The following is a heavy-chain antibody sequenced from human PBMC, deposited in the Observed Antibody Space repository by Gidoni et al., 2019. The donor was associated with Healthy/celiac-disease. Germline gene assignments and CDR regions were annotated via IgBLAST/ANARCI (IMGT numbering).Heavy chain of an antibody. CDR2: ISYDGSNK. Sequence: QVQLVESGGGVVQPGRALRLSWAASGFTFSSDGMHWVRQAPGKGLEWVSVISYDGSNKYYADSVKGRFTISRDNSKNTLYLQMNSLRAEDTAVYYCAKARSKITIFGVVSLDYWGQGTLVTVSS. CDR1: GFTFSSDG. D-gene: IGHD3-3*01. CDR3: AKARSKITIFGVVSLDY. V-gene: IGHV3-30*18. J-gene: IGHJ4*02.